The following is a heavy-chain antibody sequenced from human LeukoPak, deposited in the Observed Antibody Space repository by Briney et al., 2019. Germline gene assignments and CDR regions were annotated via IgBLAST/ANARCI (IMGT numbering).Heavy chain of an antibody. CDR2: IYYSGST. V-gene: IGHV4-59*01. CDR3: GRVGSGRDGYKGAFDI. J-gene: IGHJ3*02. CDR1: GGSISSYY. Sequence: SETLSLTCTVSGGSISSYYWSWIRQPPGKGLEWIGYIYYSGSTNYNPSLKSRVTISVDTSKKQFSLKLSSVEVGRNGVYYLGRVGSGRDGYKGAFDIWGQGTMVTVSS. D-gene: IGHD5-24*01.